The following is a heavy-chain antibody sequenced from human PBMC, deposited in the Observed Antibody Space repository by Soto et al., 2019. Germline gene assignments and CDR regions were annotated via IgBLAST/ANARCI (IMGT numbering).Heavy chain of an antibody. Sequence: SSGLALTCTFSGGSISSYYGSWIRQRPGKGLEWIGYIYYSVSTNYNHSLKSRVTLSVDTSKNQFSLKLSSVTAADTAVYYCASVDYYDTSFDPWGQGTLVTVSS. J-gene: IGHJ5*02. D-gene: IGHD3-22*01. V-gene: IGHV4-59*01. CDR1: GGSISSYY. CDR2: IYYSVST. CDR3: ASVDYYDTSFDP.